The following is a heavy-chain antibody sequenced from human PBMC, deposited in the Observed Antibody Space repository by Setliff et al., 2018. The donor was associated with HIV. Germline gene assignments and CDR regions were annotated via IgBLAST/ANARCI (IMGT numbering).Heavy chain of an antibody. CDR1: GGSISSYY. V-gene: IGHV4-4*08. CDR2: IYTSGST. Sequence: SETLSLTCTVSGGSISSYYWSWIRQPPGKGLEWIGYIYTSGSTNYTPSLKSRVTISVDTSKNQFSLKLSSVTAADTAVYHCSRGSYYMDVWGKGTTVTVSS. CDR3: SRGSYYMDV. J-gene: IGHJ6*03. D-gene: IGHD3-16*01.